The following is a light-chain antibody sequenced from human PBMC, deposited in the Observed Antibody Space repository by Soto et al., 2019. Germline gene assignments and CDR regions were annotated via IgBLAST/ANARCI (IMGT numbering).Light chain of an antibody. V-gene: IGLV2-14*01. CDR1: SSDVGNYNY. CDR3: TSPTPGSLYV. Sequence: QSAVTQPASVSGSPGQSSTISCTGTSSDVGNYNYVSWYQQYPGRVPKLLIYMVSNRPSGVSNRFSGSKSGNTASLTISGLQAEDEADYFCTSPTPGSLYVFGTGTKVTVL. CDR2: MVS. J-gene: IGLJ1*01.